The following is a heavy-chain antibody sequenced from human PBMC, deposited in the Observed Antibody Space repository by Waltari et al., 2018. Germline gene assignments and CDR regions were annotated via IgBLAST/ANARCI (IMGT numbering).Heavy chain of an antibody. Sequence: QVQLVQYGAEVKKHGASVNVSCTASGYTFTSSGMHWVRQAPGQRLEWMGWINAGNGNTKYSQKFQGRDTITRDTSASTAYMELSSLRSEDTAVYYCATVGATDAFDIWGQGTMVTVSS. CDR1: GYTFTSSG. V-gene: IGHV1-3*01. J-gene: IGHJ3*02. CDR3: ATVGATDAFDI. CDR2: INAGNGNT. D-gene: IGHD1-26*01.